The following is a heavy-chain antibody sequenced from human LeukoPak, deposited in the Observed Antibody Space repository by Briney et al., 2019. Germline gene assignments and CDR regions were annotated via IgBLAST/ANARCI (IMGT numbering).Heavy chain of an antibody. CDR3: ARDNVTVTTLGYYYDMRV. CDR1: GFTVSSNY. V-gene: IGHV3-53*01. J-gene: IGHJ6*04. Sequence: PGGSLRLSCAASGFTVSSNYMSWVRQAPGKGLEWVSVIYSGGSTYYADSVKGRFTISRDNSKNTLYLQMNSLRAEHTAVYYCARDNVTVTTLGYYYDMRVWDKGTTVTVSS. CDR2: IYSGGST. D-gene: IGHD4-17*01.